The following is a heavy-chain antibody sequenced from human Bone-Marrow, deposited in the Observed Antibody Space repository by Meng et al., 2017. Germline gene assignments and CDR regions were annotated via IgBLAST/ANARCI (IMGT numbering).Heavy chain of an antibody. Sequence: SSVKVSCKASGCTFSSYAISWVRQAPGQGLEWMGGSIPIFGTANYAQKCQGRVTITADESTSTAYMELSSLRFEDTAVYYCARATPEITTVYAMPDAFDIWGQGTMVTVSS. V-gene: IGHV1-69*13. J-gene: IGHJ3*02. CDR2: SIPIFGTA. D-gene: IGHD3-10*01. CDR1: GCTFSSYA. CDR3: ARATPEITTVYAMPDAFDI.